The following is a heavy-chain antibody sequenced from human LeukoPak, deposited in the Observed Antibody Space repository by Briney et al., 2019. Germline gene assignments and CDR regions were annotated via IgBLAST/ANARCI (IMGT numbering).Heavy chain of an antibody. Sequence: GASQKVSCKASGGTFSSYAISWVRQAPGQGLEWMGRIIPIFGTANYAQKFQGRVTITTDESTSTAYMELSSLRSEDTAVYYCASTYDSSGYRFDPWGQGTLFTVSS. CDR1: GGTFSSYA. V-gene: IGHV1-69*05. D-gene: IGHD3-22*01. CDR2: IIPIFGTA. J-gene: IGHJ5*02. CDR3: ASTYDSSGYRFDP.